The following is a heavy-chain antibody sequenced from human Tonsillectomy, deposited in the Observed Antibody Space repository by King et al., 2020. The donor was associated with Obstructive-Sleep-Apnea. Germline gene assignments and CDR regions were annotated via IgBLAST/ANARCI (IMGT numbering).Heavy chain of an antibody. CDR2: IYYSGST. CDR1: GGSISRSSYY. CDR3: ARYPDGSGRPLVGDAFDI. D-gene: IGHD3-10*01. V-gene: IGHV4-39*07. Sequence: LQLQESGPGLVKPSETLSLTCIVSGGSISRSSYYWGWIRQPPGKALEWIGNIYYSGSTSYNPSLKSRVTISVDTSKNQFSLKLSSVTAADTAVYYCARYPDGSGRPLVGDAFDIWGQGTMVTVSS. J-gene: IGHJ3*02.